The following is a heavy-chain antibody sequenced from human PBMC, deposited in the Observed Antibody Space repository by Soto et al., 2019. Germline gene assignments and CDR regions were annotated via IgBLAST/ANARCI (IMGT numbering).Heavy chain of an antibody. V-gene: IGHV4-59*01. Sequence: QVQLQESGPGLVKPSETLSLTCTVSGGFISIYYWSWIRQPPGKGLEWIGYIYYSGSTNYSPSLKSRVTISVDTSKNQFSLKLSSVTAADTAVYYSARGLATAGANNWFDPWGQGTLVTVSS. D-gene: IGHD6-13*01. CDR3: ARGLATAGANNWFDP. J-gene: IGHJ5*02. CDR1: GGFISIYY. CDR2: IYYSGST.